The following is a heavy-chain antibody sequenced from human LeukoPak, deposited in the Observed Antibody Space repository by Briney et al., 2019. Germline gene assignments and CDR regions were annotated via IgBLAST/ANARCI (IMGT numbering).Heavy chain of an antibody. J-gene: IGHJ4*02. CDR3: AREGSLVPGVMFDY. D-gene: IGHD3-10*01. V-gene: IGHV3-7*03. Sequence: GGSLRLSCAASGFTFSSYWMSWVRQAPGKGLEWVANIKQDGSEKYYVDSVKGRFTISRDNAKNSLYLQMNTLSDEDTAVYYCAREGSLVPGVMFDYWGQGILVTVSS. CDR2: IKQDGSEK. CDR1: GFTFSSYW.